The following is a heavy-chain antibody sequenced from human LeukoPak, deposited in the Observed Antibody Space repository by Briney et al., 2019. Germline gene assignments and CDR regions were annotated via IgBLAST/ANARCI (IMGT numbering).Heavy chain of an antibody. CDR1: GYTLTELS. CDR3: ARDGGIAVAGGGY. Sequence: ASVKVSCKVSGYTLTELSMHWVRQAPGKGLEWMGGFDPEDGETIYAQKFQGRVTITRDTSASTAYMELSSLRSEDTAVYYCARDGGIAVAGGGYWGQGTLVTVSS. J-gene: IGHJ4*02. CDR2: FDPEDGET. D-gene: IGHD6-19*01. V-gene: IGHV1-24*01.